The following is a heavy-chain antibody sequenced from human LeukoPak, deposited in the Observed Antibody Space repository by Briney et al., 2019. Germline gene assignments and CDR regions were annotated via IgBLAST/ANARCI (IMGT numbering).Heavy chain of an antibody. D-gene: IGHD5-18*01. J-gene: IGHJ4*02. V-gene: IGHV3-33*06. CDR2: IWHDGSKE. Sequence: GGSLRLSCSASGFIFTTYWMSWVRQAPGKGLEWVAVIWHDGSKEYYEDSVKGRFTISRDNSKNTVYLQMNSLRAEDTAVYYCAKDLLYSYAPGYWGQGTLVTVSS. CDR1: GFIFTTYW. CDR3: AKDLLYSYAPGY.